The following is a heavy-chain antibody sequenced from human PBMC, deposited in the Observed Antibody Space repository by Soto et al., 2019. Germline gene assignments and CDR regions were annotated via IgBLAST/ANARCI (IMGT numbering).Heavy chain of an antibody. CDR2: ISAYNGNT. D-gene: IGHD3-16*01. V-gene: IGHV1-18*04. CDR1: GYTFTSYG. Sequence: ASVKGSCKASGYTFTSYGISWVRQAPGQGLEWMGWISAYNGNTNYAQKLQGRVTMTTDTSTSTAYMGLRSLRSDDTAVYYCAREYLGATHDAFDIWGQGTMVTVS. J-gene: IGHJ3*02. CDR3: AREYLGATHDAFDI.